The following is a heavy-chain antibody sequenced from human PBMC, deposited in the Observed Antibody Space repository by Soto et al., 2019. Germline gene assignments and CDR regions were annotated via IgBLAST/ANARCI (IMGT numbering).Heavy chain of an antibody. V-gene: IGHV3-33*06. J-gene: IGHJ6*02. CDR3: AKVRGCSSTSCYSYYYGMDV. CDR2: IWYDGSNK. D-gene: IGHD2-2*02. CDR1: VFTFSSYG. Sequence: SLRLSCAASVFTFSSYGMHWVRQAPGKGLEWVAVIWYDGSNKYYADSVKGRFTISRDNSKNTLYLQMNSLRAEDTAVYYCAKVRGCSSTSCYSYYYGMDVWGQGTTVTVS.